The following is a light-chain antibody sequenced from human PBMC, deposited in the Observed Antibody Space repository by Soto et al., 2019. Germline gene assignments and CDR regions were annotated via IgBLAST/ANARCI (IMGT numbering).Light chain of an antibody. J-gene: IGLJ3*02. V-gene: IGLV1-51*02. CDR2: EYN. CDR1: SSNIGNNY. CDR3: GAWDSSLRAWV. Sequence: QSVLTQPPSVSAAPGQKVTISCSGSSSNIGNNYVSWFLQIPGTAPKLLIYEYNKRPSGIPDRFSGSKSGTSATLGITGLQTGDEADYYCGAWDSSLRAWVFGGGTKLTVL.